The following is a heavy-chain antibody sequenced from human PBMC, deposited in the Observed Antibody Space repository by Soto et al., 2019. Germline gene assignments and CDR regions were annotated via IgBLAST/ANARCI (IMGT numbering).Heavy chain of an antibody. D-gene: IGHD1-7*01. Sequence: QVQLVQSGAEVKKPGASVKVSCKASGYTFTSYGISWVRQAPGQGLEWMGWISAYNGNTNYAQKLQDRVTMTTDTSTSTAYMELRSLRSDDTAVYYCARDDWGITGTIVYYYYMDVWGKGTTVTVSS. CDR3: ARDDWGITGTIVYYYYMDV. J-gene: IGHJ6*03. CDR1: GYTFTSYG. V-gene: IGHV1-18*01. CDR2: ISAYNGNT.